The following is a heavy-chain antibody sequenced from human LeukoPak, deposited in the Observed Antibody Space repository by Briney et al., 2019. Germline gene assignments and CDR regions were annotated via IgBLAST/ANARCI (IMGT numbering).Heavy chain of an antibody. Sequence: ASVKVSCKASGYTFTGYYMHWVRQAPGQGLEWMGRINPNSGGTNYAQKFQGRATMTRDTSISTAYMELSRLRSDDTAVYYCARDDSSSGFDYWGQGTLVTVSS. V-gene: IGHV1-2*06. CDR1: GYTFTGYY. D-gene: IGHD6-6*01. CDR3: ARDDSSSGFDY. CDR2: INPNSGGT. J-gene: IGHJ4*02.